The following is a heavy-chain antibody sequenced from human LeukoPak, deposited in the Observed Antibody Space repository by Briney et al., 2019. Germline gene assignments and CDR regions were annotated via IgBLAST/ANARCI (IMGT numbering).Heavy chain of an antibody. Sequence: SETLSLTCTVSGGSISSYYWSWIRQPPGKGLEWIGYIYHSGSTYYNPSLKSRVTISVDRSKNQFSLKLSSVTAADTAVYYCARALIQLRFLDRSYAFDIWGQGTMVTVSS. CDR3: ARALIQLRFLDRSYAFDI. CDR2: IYHSGST. J-gene: IGHJ3*02. D-gene: IGHD3-3*01. CDR1: GGSISSYY. V-gene: IGHV4-59*12.